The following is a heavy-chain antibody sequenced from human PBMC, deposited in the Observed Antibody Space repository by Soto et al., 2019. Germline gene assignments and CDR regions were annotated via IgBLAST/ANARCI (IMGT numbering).Heavy chain of an antibody. CDR1: GFTFSSYG. CDR3: ARNGRSFKAAAGPIDY. CDR2: IWYDGSNK. V-gene: IGHV3-33*01. Sequence: QVQLVESGGGVVQPGRSLRLSCAASGFTFSSYGMHWVRQAPGKGLEWVAVIWYDGSNKYYADSVKGRFTISRDNSKNTLYLQMNSLRAEDTAVYYCARNGRSFKAAAGPIDYWGQGTLVTVSS. D-gene: IGHD6-13*01. J-gene: IGHJ4*02.